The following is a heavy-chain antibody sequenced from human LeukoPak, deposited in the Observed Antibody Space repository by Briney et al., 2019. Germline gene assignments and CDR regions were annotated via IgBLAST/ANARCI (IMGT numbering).Heavy chain of an antibody. CDR2: ISSNGGST. J-gene: IGHJ4*02. D-gene: IGHD3-10*01. CDR1: GLTFSSYA. V-gene: IGHV3-64*02. CDR3: ARVSGSGTLDY. Sequence: GGSLRLSCAASGLTFSSYAMHWVRQAPGKGLEYVSVISSNGGSTYYADSVKGRFTISRDNSKNTLYLQMGSLRAEDMAVYYCARVSGSGTLDYWGQGTLVTVSS.